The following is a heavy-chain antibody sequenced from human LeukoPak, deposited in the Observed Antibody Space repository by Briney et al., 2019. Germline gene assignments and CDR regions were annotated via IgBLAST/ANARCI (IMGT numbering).Heavy chain of an antibody. J-gene: IGHJ4*02. V-gene: IGHV3-23*01. Sequence: GGSLRLSCAVSGITLSNYGMTWVRQAPGKGLEWVAGISDTGGRTNYADSVKGRFTISRDSPKNTLYLQMNSLRAEDTAVYFCAKRGVVIRVILVGFHKEAYYFDSWGQGALVTVSS. CDR3: AKRGVVIRVILVGFHKEAYYFDS. CDR1: GITLSNYG. CDR2: ISDTGGRT. D-gene: IGHD3-22*01.